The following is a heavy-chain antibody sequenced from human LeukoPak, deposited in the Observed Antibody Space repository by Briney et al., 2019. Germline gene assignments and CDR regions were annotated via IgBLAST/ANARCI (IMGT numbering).Heavy chain of an antibody. V-gene: IGHV3-21*01. D-gene: IGHD3-22*01. Sequence: GGSLRLSCAASGFSFSSYSMNWVRQAPGKGLEWVSSISSSSNYIYYADSVKGRFTISRDNSKNTLYLQMNSLRAEDTAVYYCAKDYYYDSSGYYSYFDYWGQGTLVTVSS. J-gene: IGHJ4*02. CDR1: GFSFSSYS. CDR2: ISSSSNYI. CDR3: AKDYYYDSSGYYSYFDY.